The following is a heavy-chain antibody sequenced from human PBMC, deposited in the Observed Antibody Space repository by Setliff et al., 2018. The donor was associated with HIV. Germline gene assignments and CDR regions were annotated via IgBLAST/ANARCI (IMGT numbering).Heavy chain of an antibody. CDR3: ARETRPGLTRSGFDY. Sequence: SETLSLTCIVSDGSISSSSYYWGWIRQPPGKGLEWIGTVYYSGSTYYNPSLKGRVTISVDTSENQFSLKLSSVTAADTAVYYCARETRPGLTRSGFDYWGQGTLVTVSS. CDR2: VYYSGST. J-gene: IGHJ4*02. V-gene: IGHV4-39*07. D-gene: IGHD1-1*01. CDR1: DGSISSSSYY.